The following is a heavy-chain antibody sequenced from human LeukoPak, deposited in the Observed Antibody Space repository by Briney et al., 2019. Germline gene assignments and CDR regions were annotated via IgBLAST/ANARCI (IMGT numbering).Heavy chain of an antibody. Sequence: PSETLSLTCTVSGGSISSGSYYWSWIRQPAGKGLEWIGYIYYSGSIYYNPSLKSRVTMSVDTSKNQFSLKLSSVTAVDTAVYYCARTRDSSGYFFDIWGQGTMVTVSS. CDR1: GGSISSGSYY. CDR2: IYYSGSI. J-gene: IGHJ3*02. V-gene: IGHV4-61*10. D-gene: IGHD3-22*01. CDR3: ARTRDSSGYFFDI.